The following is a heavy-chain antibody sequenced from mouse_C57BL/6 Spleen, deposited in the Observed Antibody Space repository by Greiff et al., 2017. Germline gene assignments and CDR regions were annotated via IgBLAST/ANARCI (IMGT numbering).Heavy chain of an antibody. CDR2: IDPSDSYT. CDR3: ARWGFITTVVATDYFDY. Sequence: QVQLQQPGAELVRPGTSVKLSCKASGYTFTSYWMHWVKQRPGQGLEWIGVIDPSDSYTNYNQKFKGKATLTVDTTSSTAYMQLSSLTSEDSAFYYCARWGFITTVVATDYFDYWGQGTTLTVSS. V-gene: IGHV1-59*01. J-gene: IGHJ2*01. D-gene: IGHD1-1*01. CDR1: GYTFTSYW.